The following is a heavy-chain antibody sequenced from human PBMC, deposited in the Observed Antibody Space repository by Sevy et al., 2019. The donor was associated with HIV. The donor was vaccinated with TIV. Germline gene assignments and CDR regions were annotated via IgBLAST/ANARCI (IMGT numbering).Heavy chain of an antibody. J-gene: IGHJ6*02. CDR2: IIPIFGTA. V-gene: IGHV1-69*13. CDR1: GGTFSRYA. Sequence: ASVKVSCKASGGTFSRYAISWVRQAPGQGLEWMGGIIPIFGTANYAQKFQGRVTITADESTSTAYMELSSLRSEDTAVYYCARARGGYCSSTSCYGRRNDYYYYSMDVWGQGTTVTVSS. CDR3: ARARGGYCSSTSCYGRRNDYYYYSMDV. D-gene: IGHD2-2*01.